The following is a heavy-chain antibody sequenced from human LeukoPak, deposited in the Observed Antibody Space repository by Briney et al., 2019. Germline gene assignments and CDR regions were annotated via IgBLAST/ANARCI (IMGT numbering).Heavy chain of an antibody. CDR3: ARQGYYYDSSGYLYFDY. CDR2: IFYSGST. D-gene: IGHD3-22*01. Sequence: PSEALSLTCTVSGGSISTSNYYWGWIRQPPGKGLEWIGNIFYSGSTYYSPSLKSRVTISVDTSKNQFSLKLSSVTAADTAVYYCARQGYYYDSSGYLYFDYWGQGTLVTVSS. V-gene: IGHV4-39*01. CDR1: GGSISTSNYY. J-gene: IGHJ4*02.